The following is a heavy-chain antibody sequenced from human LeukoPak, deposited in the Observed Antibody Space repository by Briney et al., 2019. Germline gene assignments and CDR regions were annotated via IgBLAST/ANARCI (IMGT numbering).Heavy chain of an antibody. J-gene: IGHJ4*02. D-gene: IGHD3-3*01. Sequence: GGSLRLSCAASGFTFSSYWMSWVRQAPGKGLEWVAHIKQDGSEKYYVDSVRGRFTISRDNAKNSLYLQMNSLRAEDTAVYYCARPQGEWLFQDYWGQGTLVTVSS. CDR1: GFTFSSYW. CDR3: ARPQGEWLFQDY. CDR2: IKQDGSEK. V-gene: IGHV3-7*01.